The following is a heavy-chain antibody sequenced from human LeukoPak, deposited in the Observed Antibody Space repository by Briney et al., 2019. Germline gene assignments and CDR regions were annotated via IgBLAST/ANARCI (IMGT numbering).Heavy chain of an antibody. CDR1: GFTFSNYA. CDR3: AKTDSSGYYYTHFNY. Sequence: PGGSLRLSCAASGFTFSNYAMSWVRQAPGKGLEWVSSVSGSGGSTDYADSVKGRFTMSRDNSRNTLYVQMNSLRAEDTAVYYCAKTDSSGYYYTHFNYWGQGTLVTVSS. J-gene: IGHJ4*02. D-gene: IGHD3-22*01. CDR2: VSGSGGST. V-gene: IGHV3-23*01.